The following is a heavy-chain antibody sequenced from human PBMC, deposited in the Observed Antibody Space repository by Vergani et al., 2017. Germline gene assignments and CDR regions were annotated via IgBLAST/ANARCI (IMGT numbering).Heavy chain of an antibody. V-gene: IGHV4-59*01. D-gene: IGHD6-13*01. J-gene: IGHJ6*03. CDR1: GGSFSDYY. CDR3: ARVRAAADYYYYYYYMDV. Sequence: QVQLQEWGAGLLKTSETLSLTCGVSGGSFSDYYWSWIRQPPGKGLEWIGYIYYSGSTNYNPSLKSRVTISVDTSKNQFSLKLSSVTAADTAVYYCARVRAAADYYYYYYYMDVWGKGTTVTVSS. CDR2: IYYSGST.